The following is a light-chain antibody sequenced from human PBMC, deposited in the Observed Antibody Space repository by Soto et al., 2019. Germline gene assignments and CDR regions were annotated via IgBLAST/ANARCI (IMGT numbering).Light chain of an antibody. CDR1: SSDVGGYNF. Sequence: QSALTQPASVSGSPGQSITISCTGTSSDVGGYNFVSWYQQHPGKAPKLMIYDVTNRPSGVSNRFSGSKSGKTASLTISGLQAEDEADYYCSSYTNRNTLVFGGGTKLTVL. CDR2: DVT. CDR3: SSYTNRNTLV. J-gene: IGLJ2*01. V-gene: IGLV2-14*03.